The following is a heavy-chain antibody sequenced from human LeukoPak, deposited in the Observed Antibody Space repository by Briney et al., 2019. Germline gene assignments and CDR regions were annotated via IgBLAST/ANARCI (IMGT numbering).Heavy chain of an antibody. Sequence: ASVKVACKASGYTFTSYDINWVRQATGQGLEWMGWMNPNSGNTGYAQKFQGRVTMTRNTSISTAYMELSSLRSEDTAVYYCARDNGGTAMAYYYYYYMDVWGKGTTVTISS. D-gene: IGHD5-18*01. J-gene: IGHJ6*03. V-gene: IGHV1-8*01. CDR3: ARDNGGTAMAYYYYYYMDV. CDR1: GYTFTSYD. CDR2: MNPNSGNT.